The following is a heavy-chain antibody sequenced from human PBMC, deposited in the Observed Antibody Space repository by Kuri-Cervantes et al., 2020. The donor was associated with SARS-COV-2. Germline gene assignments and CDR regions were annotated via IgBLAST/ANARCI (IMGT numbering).Heavy chain of an antibody. J-gene: IGHJ4*02. CDR3: ARADFWSGLFDS. CDR2: INSDGSST. D-gene: IGHD3-3*01. CDR1: GFTFSSYW. Sequence: GESLKISCAASGFTFSSYWMHWVRQAPGKGLVWVSRINSDGSSTSYADSVKGRFTISRDNAKNTLYLQMNSLRAEDTAVYYCARADFWSGLFDSWGQGTLVTVSS. V-gene: IGHV3-74*01.